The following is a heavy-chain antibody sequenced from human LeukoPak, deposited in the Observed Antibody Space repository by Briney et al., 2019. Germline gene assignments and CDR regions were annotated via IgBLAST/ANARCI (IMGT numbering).Heavy chain of an antibody. Sequence: PGGSLRLSCAASGVTISSNYMSWGRQAPGKGLEWVSVIYSGGSTYYADSVKGRFTISRDNSKNTLYLQMNSLRAEDTAVYYCARDGFSSGYPYDAFDIWGQGTMVTVSS. V-gene: IGHV3-53*01. J-gene: IGHJ3*02. CDR1: GVTISSNY. D-gene: IGHD3-22*01. CDR2: IYSGGST. CDR3: ARDGFSSGYPYDAFDI.